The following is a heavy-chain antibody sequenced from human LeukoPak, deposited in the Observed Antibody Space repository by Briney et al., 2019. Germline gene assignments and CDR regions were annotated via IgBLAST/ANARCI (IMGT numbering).Heavy chain of an antibody. D-gene: IGHD3-16*02. CDR3: ARLVIVQPVDS. J-gene: IGHJ4*02. CDR1: GGSISSYY. CDR2: INHSGST. V-gene: IGHV4-34*01. Sequence: SETLSLTCTVSGGSISSYYWSWIRQPPGQGLEWIGEINHSGSTNYNPSLKSRVTISVDTSKNQFSLKLSSVTAADTAVYYCARLVIVQPVDSWGQGTLVTVSS.